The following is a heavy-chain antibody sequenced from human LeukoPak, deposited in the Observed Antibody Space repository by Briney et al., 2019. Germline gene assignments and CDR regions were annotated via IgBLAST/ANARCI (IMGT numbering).Heavy chain of an antibody. CDR3: ARLVGNIVVVPAAIDY. Sequence: SETLSLTCTVSGGSISSYSCGWIRQPPGKGLEWVGYIYYSGSTNYTPSLKSRVTISVDTSKNQFSLKLSSVTAADTAVYYCARLVGNIVVVPAAIDYWGQGTLVTVSS. J-gene: IGHJ4*02. CDR1: GGSISSYS. D-gene: IGHD2-2*01. V-gene: IGHV4-59*08. CDR2: IYYSGST.